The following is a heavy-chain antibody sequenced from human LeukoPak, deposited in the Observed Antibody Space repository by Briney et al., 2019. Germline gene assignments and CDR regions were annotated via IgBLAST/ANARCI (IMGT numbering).Heavy chain of an antibody. Sequence: ASVKVSCKASGYTFTSYDINWGRQATGQGREWMGWMNPDSGNTGYAQKFQGRVTMTRNTSITTAYMDLSSLRSEDTAVYYCARGRGSYYPFDSWGQGTLVTVSS. CDR3: ARGRGSYYPFDS. CDR1: GYTFTSYD. CDR2: MNPDSGNT. J-gene: IGHJ4*02. V-gene: IGHV1-8*01. D-gene: IGHD1-26*01.